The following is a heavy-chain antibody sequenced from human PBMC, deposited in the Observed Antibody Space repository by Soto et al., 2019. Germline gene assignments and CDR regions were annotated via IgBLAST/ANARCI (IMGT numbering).Heavy chain of an antibody. CDR3: ARDRPSLLSSGWRL. CDR2: ISAYNGNT. CDR1: GYTFTSYG. V-gene: IGHV1-18*01. D-gene: IGHD6-19*01. J-gene: IGHJ4*02. Sequence: GASVKVSCKASGYTFTSYGISWVRQAPGQGLEWMGWISAYNGNTNYAQKLQGRVTMTTDTSTSTAYMELRSLRSDDTAVYYCARDRPSLLSSGWRLWGQGTLVTVS.